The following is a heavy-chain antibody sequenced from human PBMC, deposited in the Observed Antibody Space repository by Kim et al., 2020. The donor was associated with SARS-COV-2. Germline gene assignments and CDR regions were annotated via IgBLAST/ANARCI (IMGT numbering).Heavy chain of an antibody. Sequence: NPSVKNRVTISVATSKNQFSLKLSSVTAADTAVYYCARGGDGDPGGAFDIWGQGTMVTVSS. D-gene: IGHD3-16*01. CDR3: ARGGDGDPGGAFDI. V-gene: IGHV4-31*02. J-gene: IGHJ3*02.